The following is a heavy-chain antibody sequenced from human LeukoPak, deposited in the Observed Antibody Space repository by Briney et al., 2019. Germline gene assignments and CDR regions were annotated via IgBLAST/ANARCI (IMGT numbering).Heavy chain of an antibody. CDR2: IYYSGST. D-gene: IGHD2-15*01. Sequence: SETLSLTCTVSGASISGYYWSWIRQPPGKGPEWIGYIYYSGSTKYNPSLKSRVTISADTSKNQFSLTLRSVTAADTATYHCVRIHRYCSGGNCYVYDHWGQGTPVTVSS. CDR1: GASISGYY. V-gene: IGHV4-59*01. CDR3: VRIHRYCSGGNCYVYDH. J-gene: IGHJ4*02.